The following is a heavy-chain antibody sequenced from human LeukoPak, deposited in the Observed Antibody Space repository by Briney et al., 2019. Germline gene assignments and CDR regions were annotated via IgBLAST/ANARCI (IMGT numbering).Heavy chain of an antibody. V-gene: IGHV5-51*01. CDR2: IYPGDSDT. CDR3: ARHRGYCSGGSCYPGGIDY. D-gene: IGHD2-15*01. J-gene: IGHJ4*02. Sequence: GESLKISCKGSGYSFSDFWIVWVRQMPGQGLEWMGIIYPGDSDTRYSPSFQGQVTISADKSISTAYLQWSSLKASDTAMYYCARHRGYCSGGSCYPGGIDYWGQGTLVTVSS. CDR1: GYSFSDFW.